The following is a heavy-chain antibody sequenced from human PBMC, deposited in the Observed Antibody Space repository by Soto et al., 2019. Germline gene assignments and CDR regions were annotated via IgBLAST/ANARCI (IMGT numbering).Heavy chain of an antibody. CDR3: ARDCSSSSCSVWRY. CDR2: ITGSGDKT. D-gene: IGHD2-2*01. CDR1: GFSLKNYA. V-gene: IGHV3-23*01. J-gene: IGHJ4*02. Sequence: GGYLRLSCAASGFSLKNYAMTWVRQAPGKGLEWVSGITGSGDKTYYADSVKGRFIISRDNSENTLYLQMNSLRAEDTALYYCARDCSSSSCSVWRYWGQGTQVTVSS.